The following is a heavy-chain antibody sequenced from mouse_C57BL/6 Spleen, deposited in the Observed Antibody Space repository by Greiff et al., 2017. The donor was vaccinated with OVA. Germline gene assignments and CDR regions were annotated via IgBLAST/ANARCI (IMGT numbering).Heavy chain of an antibody. CDR2: INPGSGGT. Sequence: VQLQQSGAELVRPGTSVKVSCKASGYAFTNYLIEWVKQRPGQGLEWIGVINPGSGGTNYNEKFKGKAKLTADKSSSTAYMQLSSLTSEDSAVYYCARESYDGYNYAMDYWGQGTSVTVSS. D-gene: IGHD2-3*01. V-gene: IGHV1-54*01. CDR3: ARESYDGYNYAMDY. CDR1: GYAFTNYL. J-gene: IGHJ4*01.